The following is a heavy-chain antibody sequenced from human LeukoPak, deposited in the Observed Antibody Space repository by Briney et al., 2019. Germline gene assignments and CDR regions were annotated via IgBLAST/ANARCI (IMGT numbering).Heavy chain of an antibody. D-gene: IGHD2-2*01. CDR2: ISYDGSNK. CDR3: ARVYCSSTSCYYYGMDV. V-gene: IGHV3-30*04. J-gene: IGHJ6*02. Sequence: HPGGSLRLSCAASGFTFSSYAMHWVRQAPGKGLEWVAVISYDGSNKYYADSVKGRFTISRDNSKNTLYLQMNSLRAEDTAVYYCARVYCSSTSCYYYGMDVWGQGTTVTVSS. CDR1: GFTFSSYA.